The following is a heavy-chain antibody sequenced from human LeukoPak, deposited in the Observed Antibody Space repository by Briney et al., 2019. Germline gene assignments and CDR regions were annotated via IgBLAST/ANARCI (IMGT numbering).Heavy chain of an antibody. Sequence: SETLSLTCTVSGGSISSYYWSWIRQPPGKGLEWIGYIYYSGSTNYNPSLKSRVTISVDTSKNQFSLKLSSVTAADTAVYYCARLGPAAGTSFDYWGQGTLVTVSS. V-gene: IGHV4-59*08. CDR3: ARLGPAAGTSFDY. J-gene: IGHJ4*02. CDR1: GGSISSYY. D-gene: IGHD6-13*01. CDR2: IYYSGST.